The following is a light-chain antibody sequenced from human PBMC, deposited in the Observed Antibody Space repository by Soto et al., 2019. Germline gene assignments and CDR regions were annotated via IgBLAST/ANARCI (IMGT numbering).Light chain of an antibody. V-gene: IGKV3-20*01. CDR3: QQYGSRPTT. CDR2: GAS. CDR1: QIVTGTY. J-gene: IGKJ1*01. Sequence: EIVLTQSPGTLSLSPGERATLSCRASQIVTGTYLAWYQQKPGQAPRLLIYGASSRAPGIPDRFSGSGSGTDFTLTISRLEPEDFAVYSCQQYGSRPTTFGQGTKVEIK.